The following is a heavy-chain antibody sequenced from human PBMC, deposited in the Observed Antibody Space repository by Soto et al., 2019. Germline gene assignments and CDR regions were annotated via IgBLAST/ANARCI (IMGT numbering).Heavy chain of an antibody. J-gene: IGHJ6*02. D-gene: IGHD6-25*01. CDR3: ARGRGYVYGSNFYGLDV. V-gene: IGHV4-34*01. CDR2: INHSGTT. Sequence: KTSETLSLTCGVYRGSFSGFYWSWVRQTPGGGLEWIGEINHSGTTSYNPSFQNRVTISVDKSTNNFSLKMTSVTAADAAVYYCARGRGYVYGSNFYGLDVWGQGTTVTVSS. CDR1: RGSFSGFY.